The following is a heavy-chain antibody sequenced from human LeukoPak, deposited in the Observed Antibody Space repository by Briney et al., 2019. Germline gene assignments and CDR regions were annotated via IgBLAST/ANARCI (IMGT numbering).Heavy chain of an antibody. CDR3: ARPFYSTSWYARFY. V-gene: IGHV3-7*01. CDR1: GFTFSSYW. Sequence: GGSLRLSCAGSGFTFSSYWMSWVRQAPGKGLEWVANIKQDGSEKYYVDSVKGRFTISRDNAKNSLYLQMNSLRAEDTAVYYCARPFYSTSWYARFYWGQGTLVTVSS. J-gene: IGHJ4*02. D-gene: IGHD6-13*01. CDR2: IKQDGSEK.